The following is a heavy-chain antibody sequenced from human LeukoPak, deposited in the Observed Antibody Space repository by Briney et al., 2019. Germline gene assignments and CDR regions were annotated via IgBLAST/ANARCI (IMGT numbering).Heavy chain of an antibody. D-gene: IGHD4-11*01. CDR1: DYTIKSDYY. CDR2: IFHSGTS. Sequence: SETLSLMCAVSDYTIKSDYYWARIRQSPGKGLEGIGTIFHSGTSYYNPSLRRRLTISVAPSKNHFSLRLSAVTAADTAVYYCARMAPDNNFPGAIDFWGQGALVTVSS. J-gene: IGHJ4*02. V-gene: IGHV4-38-2*01. CDR3: ARMAPDNNFPGAIDF.